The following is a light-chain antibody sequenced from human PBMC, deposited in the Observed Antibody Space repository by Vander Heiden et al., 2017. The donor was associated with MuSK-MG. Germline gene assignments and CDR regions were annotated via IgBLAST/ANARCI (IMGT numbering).Light chain of an antibody. CDR3: QRANSFPIT. J-gene: IGKJ5*01. Sequence: DIQMTQSPSSVSASVGDRVTITCRASQGISSWLACYQQNPGKAPKLLIYAASSLQSGVPSRFSGSASATDFTLSISILHPEAFATYYCQRANSFPITFGQGTRLEIK. V-gene: IGKV1D-12*01. CDR1: QGISSW. CDR2: AAS.